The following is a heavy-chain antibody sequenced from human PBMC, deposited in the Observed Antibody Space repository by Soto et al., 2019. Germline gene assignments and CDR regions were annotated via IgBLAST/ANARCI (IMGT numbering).Heavy chain of an antibody. J-gene: IGHJ4*02. V-gene: IGHV3-48*01. CDR2: ISSSSEII. Sequence: GGSLRLSCAASGFTFSSFTMNWVRQAPGKGLEWVSSISSSSEIIYYADSVKGRFTVSRDNARNSLFLQMSSLRAEDTAIYYCARERTHSYWGQGTLVTVSS. CDR3: ARERTHSY. CDR1: GFTFSSFT.